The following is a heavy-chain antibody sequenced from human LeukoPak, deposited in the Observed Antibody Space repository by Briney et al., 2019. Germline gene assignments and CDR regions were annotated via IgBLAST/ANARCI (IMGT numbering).Heavy chain of an antibody. Sequence: SETLSLTCAVYGGSFSGYFWSWIRQPPGKGLEWIGEINHSGITNYNPSLQSRVTISVDTSNNQFSLKLSSVTAADTAVYYCARAAVAPHGSGSYFALFDNWGQGTPVTVSS. D-gene: IGHD3-10*01. V-gene: IGHV4-34*01. CDR2: INHSGIT. CDR1: GGSFSGYF. CDR3: ARAAVAPHGSGSYFALFDN. J-gene: IGHJ4*02.